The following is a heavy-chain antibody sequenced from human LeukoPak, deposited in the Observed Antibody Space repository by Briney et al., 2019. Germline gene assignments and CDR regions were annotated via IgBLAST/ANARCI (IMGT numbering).Heavy chain of an antibody. J-gene: IGHJ4*02. CDR3: ARSRGYSYGTTFLDY. CDR2: IYYSGSI. D-gene: IGHD5-18*01. Sequence: SETLSLTCTVSGGSISTYYWSWIRQPPGKGLEWIGYIYYSGSINYNPSLKSRVTISVDTSKNQFSLKLSSVTAADTAVYYCARSRGYSYGTTFLDYWGQGTLVTVSS. CDR1: GGSISTYY. V-gene: IGHV4-59*08.